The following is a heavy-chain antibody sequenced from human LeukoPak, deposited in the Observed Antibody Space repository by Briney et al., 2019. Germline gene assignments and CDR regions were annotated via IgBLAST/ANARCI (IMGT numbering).Heavy chain of an antibody. Sequence: GASVKVSCKASGGTFSSYAISWVRQAPGQGLEWMGGIIPIFGTANYAQKFQGRVTITADESTSTAYMELSSLRSEDTAVYYRARGEPWGNWFDPWGQGTLVTVSS. D-gene: IGHD3-16*01. CDR1: GGTFSSYA. J-gene: IGHJ5*02. V-gene: IGHV1-69*13. CDR3: ARGEPWGNWFDP. CDR2: IIPIFGTA.